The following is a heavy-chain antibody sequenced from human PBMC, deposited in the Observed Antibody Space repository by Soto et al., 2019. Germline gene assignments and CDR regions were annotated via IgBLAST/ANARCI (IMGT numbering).Heavy chain of an antibody. Sequence: ETLSLTCTVSGGSISSYYWSWIRQPPGKGLEWIGYIYYSGNTNYNPSLKSRVTTSVDTSKNQFSLKLSSVTAADTAVYYCARGPYGSGSYLDYWGQGTLVTVS. CDR2: IYYSGNT. D-gene: IGHD3-10*01. CDR1: GGSISSYY. J-gene: IGHJ4*02. V-gene: IGHV4-59*01. CDR3: ARGPYGSGSYLDY.